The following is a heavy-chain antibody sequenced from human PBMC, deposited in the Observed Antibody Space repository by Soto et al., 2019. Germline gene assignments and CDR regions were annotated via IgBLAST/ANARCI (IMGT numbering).Heavy chain of an antibody. CDR3: ARPDLQYSSSWRDAFDI. Sequence: QVQLVQSGAEVKKPGSSVKVSCKASGGTFSSYAISWVRQAPGQGLEWMGGIIPIFGTANYAQKFQGRVTITADDSTSTAYMELSSLRSEDTAVYYCARPDLQYSSSWRDAFDIWGQGTMVTVSS. CDR1: GGTFSSYA. CDR2: IIPIFGTA. D-gene: IGHD6-13*01. J-gene: IGHJ3*02. V-gene: IGHV1-69*01.